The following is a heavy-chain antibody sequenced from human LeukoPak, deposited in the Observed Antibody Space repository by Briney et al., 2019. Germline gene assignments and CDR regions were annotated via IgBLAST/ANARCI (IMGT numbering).Heavy chain of an antibody. V-gene: IGHV4-61*02. CDR2: IYTSGST. CDR1: GGSISSGSYY. D-gene: IGHD4-17*01. Sequence: SQTLSLTRTVSGGSISSGSYYWSWIRQPAGKGLEWIGRIYTSGSTNYNPSLKSRVTISIDTSKNQFSLKLSSLTAADTAIYYCARGIESYGDYGYWGQGILVTVSS. CDR3: ARGIESYGDYGY. J-gene: IGHJ4*02.